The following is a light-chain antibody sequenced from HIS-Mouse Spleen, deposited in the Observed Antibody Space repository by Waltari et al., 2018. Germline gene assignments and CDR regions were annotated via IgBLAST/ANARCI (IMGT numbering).Light chain of an antibody. J-gene: IGLJ2*01. CDR1: SPHIRSNT. V-gene: IGLV1-44*01. CDR2: SNN. CDR3: AAWDDSLNGVV. Sequence: QSVLTQPPSASGTPGQRVTISCSGSSPHIRSNTVTWYQQPPGQAPKLLIYSNNQRPSGVPDRFSGSKPGTSASLAISGLQSEDEADYYCAAWDDSLNGVVFGGGTKLTVL.